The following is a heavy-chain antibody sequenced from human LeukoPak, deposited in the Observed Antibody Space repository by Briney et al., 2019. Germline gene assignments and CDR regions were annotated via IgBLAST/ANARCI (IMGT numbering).Heavy chain of an antibody. V-gene: IGHV3-23*01. D-gene: IGHD1-26*01. J-gene: IGHJ6*01. CDR2: ISGTGDNT. CDR3: GKMKGHPLPKYYMDV. Sequence: TGGSLRLSCAASGFTFSGFAMSWVRRTPGKGLEWVSGISGTGDNTLYADSVKGRFTISRDNSKNTLYLEMNSLRAEDTAIYYCGKMKGHPLPKYYMDVWGQGTTVTVSS. CDR1: GFTFSGFA.